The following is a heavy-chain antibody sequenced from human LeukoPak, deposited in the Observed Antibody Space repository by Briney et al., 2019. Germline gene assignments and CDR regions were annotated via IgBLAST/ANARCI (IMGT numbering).Heavy chain of an antibody. V-gene: IGHV4-38-2*02. Sequence: PSGTLSLTCTVSGYSISSGYYWGWIRQPPGKGLEWIGSIYHSGSTYYNPSLKSRVTISVDTSKNQFSLKLSSVTAADTAVYYCARDGWAIVATILPYDYGGNYFDYWGQGTLVTVSS. CDR3: ARDGWAIVATILPYDYGGNYFDY. CDR2: IYHSGST. J-gene: IGHJ4*02. D-gene: IGHD5-12*01. CDR1: GYSISSGYY.